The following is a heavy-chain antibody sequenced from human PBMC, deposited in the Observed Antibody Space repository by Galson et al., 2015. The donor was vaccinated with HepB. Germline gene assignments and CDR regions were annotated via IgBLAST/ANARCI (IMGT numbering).Heavy chain of an antibody. CDR2: ISYDGSNK. D-gene: IGHD5-18*01. Sequence: SLRLSCAASGFTFSSYAMHWVRQAPGKGLEWVAVISYDGSNKYYADSVKGRFTISRDNSKNTLYLQMNSLRAEDTAVYYCARDNHGYGNLDYWGQGTLVTVSS. V-gene: IGHV3-30-3*01. CDR1: GFTFSSYA. J-gene: IGHJ4*02. CDR3: ARDNHGYGNLDY.